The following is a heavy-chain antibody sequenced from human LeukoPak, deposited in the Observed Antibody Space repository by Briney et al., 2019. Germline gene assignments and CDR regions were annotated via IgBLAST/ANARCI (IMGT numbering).Heavy chain of an antibody. Sequence: GGSLRLSCAASGFTFSSYDMTWVRQTPGKELEWVALISRSGGTTYYADSVKGRFTISRDNSKNTLYLQMNSLRAEDTAEYYCAKRGGTESFYYFYYMDVWGKGTMVTVSS. V-gene: IGHV3-23*01. CDR2: ISRSGGTT. J-gene: IGHJ6*03. CDR3: AKRGGTESFYYFYYMDV. CDR1: GFTFSSYD. D-gene: IGHD2-15*01.